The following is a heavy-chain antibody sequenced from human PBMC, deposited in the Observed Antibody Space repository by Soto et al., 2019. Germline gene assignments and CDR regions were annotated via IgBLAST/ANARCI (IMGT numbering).Heavy chain of an antibody. V-gene: IGHV3-30*18. CDR2: ISYDGSNK. D-gene: IGHD4-17*01. Sequence: HPGGSLRLSCAASGFTFSSYGMHWVRQAPGKGLEWVAVISYDGSNKYYADSVKGRFTISRDNSKNTLYLQMNSLRAEDTAVYYCANDTGGSENEVWAQRTLVTVSS. J-gene: IGHJ4*02. CDR1: GFTFSSYG. CDR3: ANDTGGSENEV.